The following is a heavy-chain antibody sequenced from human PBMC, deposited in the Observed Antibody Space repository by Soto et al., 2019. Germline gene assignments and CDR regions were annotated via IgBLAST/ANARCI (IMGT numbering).Heavy chain of an antibody. J-gene: IGHJ6*02. CDR3: ARGRYSGSLYYYYYYGMDV. CDR2: INHSGST. CDR1: GGSFSGYY. Sequence: PSGTLSLTCAVYGGSFSGYYWSWIRQPPGKGLEWIGEINHSGSTNYNPSLKSRVTISVDTSKNQFSLKLSSVTAADTAVYYCARGRYSGSLYYYYYYGMDVWGQGTTVTVSS. D-gene: IGHD1-26*01. V-gene: IGHV4-34*01.